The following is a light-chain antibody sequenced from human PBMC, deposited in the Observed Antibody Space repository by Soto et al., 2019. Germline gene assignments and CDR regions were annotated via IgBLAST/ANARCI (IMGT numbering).Light chain of an antibody. CDR1: QSVGSSY. CDR2: GAS. J-gene: IGKJ5*01. V-gene: IGKV3-20*01. Sequence: EIVLTQSPGTLSLSPGERATLSCRASQSVGSSYLAWYQQKPGQAPRLLIYGASSRATGIPDRFSGSGSGTDFTHTISRLEPEDSAVYFCQQYGSSPITFGQGTRLEIK. CDR3: QQYGSSPIT.